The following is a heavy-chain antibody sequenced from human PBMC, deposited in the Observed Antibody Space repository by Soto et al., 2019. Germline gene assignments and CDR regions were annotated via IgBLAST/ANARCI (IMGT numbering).Heavy chain of an antibody. CDR3: AHTERYGHGFSLDY. Sequence: QITLKESGPTLVKPTQTLTLTCTFSGFSLSTSGVGVGWIRQPPGKALEFLALIYWDDDKRYSPSLKSRLTISKDTSKNQVALTISNLNPIATANHYRAHTERYGHGFSLDYWGQGTLVTVSS. CDR1: GFSLSTSGVG. J-gene: IGHJ4*02. V-gene: IGHV2-5*02. CDR2: IYWDDDK. D-gene: IGHD5-18*01.